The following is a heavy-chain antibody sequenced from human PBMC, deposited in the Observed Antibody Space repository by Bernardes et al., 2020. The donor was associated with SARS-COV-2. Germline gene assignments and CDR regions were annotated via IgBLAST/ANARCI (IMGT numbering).Heavy chain of an antibody. V-gene: IGHV1-18*01. D-gene: IGHD3-10*01. CDR2: ISAYNGNT. Sequence: ASEKVSCKASGYTLISYGISWVRQAPGQGLEWMGWISAYNGNTNYAQKLQGRVTMTTDTSTSTTYMELRSLRSDDTAVYYCARDQYHSGAPFCFDYWGQGTLVTVSS. CDR3: ARDQYHSGAPFCFDY. J-gene: IGHJ4*02. CDR1: GYTLISYG.